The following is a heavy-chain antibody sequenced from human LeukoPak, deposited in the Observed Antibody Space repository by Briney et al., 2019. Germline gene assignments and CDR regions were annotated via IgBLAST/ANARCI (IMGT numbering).Heavy chain of an antibody. CDR1: GFTFSSYG. Sequence: GGCLSLSCAASGFTFSSYGMHWVRLAPGKGLEWVAFIRYDGSNKYYADSVKGRFTISRDNSKNTLYLQMNSLRAEDTAVYYCAKDLPVGYCSGGSCYAGPEFDPWGQGTLVTVS. J-gene: IGHJ5*02. CDR3: AKDLPVGYCSGGSCYAGPEFDP. V-gene: IGHV3-30*02. D-gene: IGHD2-15*01. CDR2: IRYDGSNK.